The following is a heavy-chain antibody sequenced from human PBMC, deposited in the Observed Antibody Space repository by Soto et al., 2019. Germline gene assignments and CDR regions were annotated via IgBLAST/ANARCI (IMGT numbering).Heavy chain of an antibody. CDR3: AHRWPGYSYGLNWFDP. V-gene: IGHV2-5*01. D-gene: IGHD5-18*01. J-gene: IGHJ5*02. CDR1: GFSPSTSGVG. Sequence: VSGPTLVNPTQTLTLTCTFSGFSPSTSGVGVGWIRQPPGKALEWLALIYWNDDKRYSPSLKSRLTITKDTSKNQVALTMTNMDPVDTATYYCAHRWPGYSYGLNWFDPWGQGTLVTVSS. CDR2: IYWNDDK.